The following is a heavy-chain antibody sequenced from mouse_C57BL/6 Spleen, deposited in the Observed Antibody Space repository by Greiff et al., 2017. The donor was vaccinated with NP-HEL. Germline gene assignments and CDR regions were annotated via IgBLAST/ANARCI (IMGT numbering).Heavy chain of an antibody. Sequence: EVMLVESEGGLVQPGSSMKLSCTASGFTFSDYYMAWVRQVPEKGLEWVANINSDGSSTYYLDSLKSRFIISRDNAKNILYLQMSSLKSEDTATYYCARDGNSYAMDYWGQGTSVTVSS. CDR3: ARDGNSYAMDY. CDR1: GFTFSDYY. D-gene: IGHD2-1*01. J-gene: IGHJ4*01. CDR2: INSDGSST. V-gene: IGHV5-16*01.